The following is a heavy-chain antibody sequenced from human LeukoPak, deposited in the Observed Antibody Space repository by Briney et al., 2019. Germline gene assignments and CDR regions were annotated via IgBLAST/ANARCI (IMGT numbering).Heavy chain of an antibody. D-gene: IGHD2-2*01. CDR1: GFTFSSYA. CDR2: ISGSGGST. CDR3: AKLWGYCSSTSCFYHAFGI. J-gene: IGHJ3*02. V-gene: IGHV3-23*01. Sequence: PGGSLRLSCAASGFTFSSYAMSWVRQAPGKGLEWVSAISGSGGSTYYADSVKGRFTISRDNSKNTLYLQMNSLRAEDTAVYYCAKLWGYCSSTSCFYHAFGIWGQGTMVTVSS.